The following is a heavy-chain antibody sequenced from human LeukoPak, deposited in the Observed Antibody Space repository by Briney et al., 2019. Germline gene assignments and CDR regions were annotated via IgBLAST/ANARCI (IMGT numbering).Heavy chain of an antibody. D-gene: IGHD6-19*01. CDR3: ARGSRAVRWYFDL. CDR2: IGTAADT. J-gene: IGHJ2*01. CDR1: GFTFSSYD. V-gene: IGHV3-13*01. Sequence: GGSLRLSCAASGFTFSSYDMHWVRQATGEGLEWISAIGTAADTYYSGSVKGRFTISRDNAKDSSYLQMNNLKAEDTAVYYCARGSRAVRWYFDLWGRGTLVTVSS.